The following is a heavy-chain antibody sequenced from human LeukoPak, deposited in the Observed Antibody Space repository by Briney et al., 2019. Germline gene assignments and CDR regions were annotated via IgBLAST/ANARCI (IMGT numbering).Heavy chain of an antibody. CDR1: GYTLTELS. Sequence: ASVKVSCKVSGYTLTELSMHWVRQAPGKGLEWMGGFDPEDGETIYAQKFQGRVTMTEDTSTDTAYMELSSLRSGDTAVYYCATAGTPRNLRFLEWYHYYYGMDVWGQGTTVTVSS. CDR3: ATAGTPRNLRFLEWYHYYYGMDV. V-gene: IGHV1-24*01. J-gene: IGHJ6*02. CDR2: FDPEDGET. D-gene: IGHD3-3*01.